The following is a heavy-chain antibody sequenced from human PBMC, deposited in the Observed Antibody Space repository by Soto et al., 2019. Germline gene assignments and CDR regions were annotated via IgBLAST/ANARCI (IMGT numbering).Heavy chain of an antibody. Sequence: GGSLRLSCAASGFTFSSYAMSWVRQAPGKGLEWVSAISGSGGSTYYADSVKGRFTISRDNSKNTLYLQMNSLRAEDTAVYYCAKQGEFWSGYVLLSYYYYGMDVWGQGTTVTVSS. D-gene: IGHD3-3*01. V-gene: IGHV3-23*01. CDR2: ISGSGGST. CDR1: GFTFSSYA. CDR3: AKQGEFWSGYVLLSYYYYGMDV. J-gene: IGHJ6*02.